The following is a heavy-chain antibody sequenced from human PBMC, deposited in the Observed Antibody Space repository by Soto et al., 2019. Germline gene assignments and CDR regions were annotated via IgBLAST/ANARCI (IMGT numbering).Heavy chain of an antibody. CDR3: AAVPVLRFLKWLPAYFDY. CDR1: GYTFTSYA. D-gene: IGHD3-3*01. J-gene: IGHJ4*02. V-gene: IGHV1-3*01. Sequence: GASVKVSCKASGYTFTSYAMHWVRQAPGQRLEWMGWINAGNGNTKYSQHFQERVTLTRDMSTGTAYMELSSLRSEDTAVYYCAAVPVLRFLKWLPAYFDYWGQGTLVTVSS. CDR2: INAGNGNT.